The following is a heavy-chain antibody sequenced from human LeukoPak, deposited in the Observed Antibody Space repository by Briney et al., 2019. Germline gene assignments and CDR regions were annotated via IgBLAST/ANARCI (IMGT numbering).Heavy chain of an antibody. CDR2: ISAYNGNT. J-gene: IGHJ4*02. Sequence: ASVKVSCKASGYTFTSYGIRWVRQAPGQGLEWMGWISAYNGNTNYAQKLQGRVTMTTDTSTSTAYMELRSLRSDDTAVYYCARAYLVVVAAKDFDYWGQGTLVTVSS. V-gene: IGHV1-18*01. CDR3: ARAYLVVVAAKDFDY. CDR1: GYTFTSYG. D-gene: IGHD2-15*01.